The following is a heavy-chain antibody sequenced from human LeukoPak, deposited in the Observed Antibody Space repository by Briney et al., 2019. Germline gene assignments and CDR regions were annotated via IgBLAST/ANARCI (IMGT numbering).Heavy chain of an antibody. J-gene: IGHJ3*01. V-gene: IGHV3-48*04. D-gene: IGHD2-2*02. CDR2: ISSSSSTI. Sequence: GGSLRLSCAASGFTFSSYSMNWVRQAPGKGLEWVSYISSSSSTIYYADSVKGRFTISRDNAKNSLYLQMNSLRAEDTAVYYCARDLYTERGDLWGQGTRVTVS. CDR1: GFTFSSYS. CDR3: ARDLYTERGDL.